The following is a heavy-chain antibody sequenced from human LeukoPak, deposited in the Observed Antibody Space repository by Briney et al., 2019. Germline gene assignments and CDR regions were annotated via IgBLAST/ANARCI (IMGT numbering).Heavy chain of an antibody. Sequence: GESLRLSCVASGFYFNPYWMAWVRQAPGKGLEWMATISHDGYSTFYVDSVRGRFSISRDNAQNSLFLQMSSLRVDDTAVYYCAREYYSSFDYWGQGALVTVSS. CDR2: ISHDGYST. CDR3: AREYYSSFDY. CDR1: GFYFNPYW. D-gene: IGHD2-21*01. J-gene: IGHJ4*02. V-gene: IGHV3-7*01.